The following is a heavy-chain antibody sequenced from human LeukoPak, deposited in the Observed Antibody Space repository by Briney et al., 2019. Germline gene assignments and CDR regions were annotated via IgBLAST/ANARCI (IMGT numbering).Heavy chain of an antibody. D-gene: IGHD6-19*01. CDR3: ARVVKRPTSSGWYRYYYYMDV. Sequence: SETLSLTCAVYGGSFSGYYWSWIRQPPGKGLEWIGEINHSGSTNYNPSLKSRVTISVDTSKNQFSLKLSSVTAADTAVYYCARVVKRPTSSGWYRYYYYMDVWGKGTTVTISS. CDR2: INHSGST. V-gene: IGHV4-34*01. J-gene: IGHJ6*03. CDR1: GGSFSGYY.